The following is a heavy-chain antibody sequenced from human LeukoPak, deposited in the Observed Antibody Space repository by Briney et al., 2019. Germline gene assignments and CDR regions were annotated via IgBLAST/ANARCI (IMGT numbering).Heavy chain of an antibody. J-gene: IGHJ3*01. CDR2: INHSGST. CDR1: GGSFSGYY. V-gene: IGHV4-34*01. D-gene: IGHD3-16*02. Sequence: KTSETLSLTCAVYGGSFSGYYWSWIRQPPGKGLEWIGEINHSGSTNYNPSLKSRVTISVDTSKNQFSLKLSSVTAADTAVYYCARTPGYQRTLFLVFDFGGQGKMVTVSS. CDR3: ARTPGYQRTLFLVFDF.